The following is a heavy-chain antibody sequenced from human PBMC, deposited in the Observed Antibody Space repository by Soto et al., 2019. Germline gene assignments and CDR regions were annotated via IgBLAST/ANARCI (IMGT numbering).Heavy chain of an antibody. Sequence: QLVQSGAEVKKPGASVKVSCKASGYTFTTSGFNWVRQAPGQGLEWMGWISAKRGNTNYAQKLQGRVTITTDTSTSTVYMELTSLTSDGTAIYYCTRAGASDWNYVSTSSWGQGTLVTVSS. CDR2: ISAKRGNT. V-gene: IGHV1-18*04. J-gene: IGHJ4*02. D-gene: IGHD1-7*01. CDR1: GYTFTTSG. CDR3: TRAGASDWNYVSTSS.